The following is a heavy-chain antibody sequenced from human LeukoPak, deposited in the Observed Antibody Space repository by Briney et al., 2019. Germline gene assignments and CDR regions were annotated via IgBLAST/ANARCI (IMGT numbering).Heavy chain of an antibody. CDR2: INSDGSST. CDR3: AREAADYDSSGYYMGY. V-gene: IGHV3-74*01. D-gene: IGHD3-22*01. Sequence: GGSLRLSCAASGFTFSSYWMHWVRHAPGKGLVWVSRINSDGSSTSYADSVKGRFTISRDNAKNMLYLQMNSLRAEDTAVYYCAREAADYDSSGYYMGYWGQGTLVTVSS. CDR1: GFTFSSYW. J-gene: IGHJ4*02.